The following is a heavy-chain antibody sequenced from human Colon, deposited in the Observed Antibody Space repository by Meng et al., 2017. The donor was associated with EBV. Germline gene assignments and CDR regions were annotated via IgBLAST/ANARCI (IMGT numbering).Heavy chain of an antibody. J-gene: IGHJ4*02. CDR1: GHTFTRYP. CDR2: ISTNTGNP. V-gene: IGHV7-4-1*02. Sequence: LVDSGLQFKKLGASVKVSCKASGHTFTRYPMNWVRQAPGKGLEWMGWISTNTGNPTYAQGFTGRFVFSVDTSVSTAYLQISSLKAEDTAVYYCGTLKYTSGFYGPAYWGQGALVTVSS. D-gene: IGHD6-19*01. CDR3: GTLKYTSGFYGPAY.